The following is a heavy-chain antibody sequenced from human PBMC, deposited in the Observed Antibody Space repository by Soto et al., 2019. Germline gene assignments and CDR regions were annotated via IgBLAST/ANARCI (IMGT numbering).Heavy chain of an antibody. J-gene: IGHJ4*02. CDR2: IIPIFGTA. CDR1: GGTFSRHA. CDR3: ARGWGYDSNDYYYAY. V-gene: IGHV1-69*01. Sequence: QVQLVRSGAEVRKPGCSVKVSCKASGGTFSRHAISWVRQAPGQGLEWMGGIIPIFGTANHAQKFQGRVTIIADESTSTVYMELSSLRSEDTAMYYCARGWGYDSNDYYYAYWGQGTLVIVSS. D-gene: IGHD3-22*01.